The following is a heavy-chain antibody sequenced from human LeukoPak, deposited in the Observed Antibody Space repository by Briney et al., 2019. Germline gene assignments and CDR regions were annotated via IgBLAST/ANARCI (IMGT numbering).Heavy chain of an antibody. CDR2: IIPIFGTA. Sequence: SVTVSCKASGYTFTGYYMHWVRQAPGQGLEWMGGIIPIFGTANYAQKFQGRVTITADESTSTAYMELSSLRSEDTAVYYCARGVGQQLVSPYYYYYYYMDVWGKGTTVTISS. CDR3: ARGVGQQLVSPYYYYYYYMDV. D-gene: IGHD6-13*01. V-gene: IGHV1-69*13. J-gene: IGHJ6*03. CDR1: GYTFTGYY.